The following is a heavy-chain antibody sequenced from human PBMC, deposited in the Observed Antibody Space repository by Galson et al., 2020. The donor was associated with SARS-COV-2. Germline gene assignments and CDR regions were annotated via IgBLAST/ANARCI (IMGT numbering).Heavy chain of an antibody. Sequence: ASETLSLTCAVSGGSISSGGYSWSWIRQPPGKGPEWNGYIYHSGRTYYNPSLKSRVTISVDRSKNQFSLKLSSVTAADTAVYYCARGGVPPVTTRGLPPYYYGMDVWGQGTTVTVSS. CDR1: GGSISSGGYS. CDR3: ARGGVPPVTTRGLPPYYYGMDV. CDR2: IYHSGRT. J-gene: IGHJ6*02. V-gene: IGHV4-30-2*01. D-gene: IGHD4-17*01.